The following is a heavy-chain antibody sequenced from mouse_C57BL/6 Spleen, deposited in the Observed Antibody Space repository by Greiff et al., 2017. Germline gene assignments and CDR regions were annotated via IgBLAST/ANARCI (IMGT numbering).Heavy chain of an antibody. CDR2: IYPRSGNT. CDR1: GYTFTSYG. CDR3: ARRGAGYYAMDY. J-gene: IGHJ4*01. Sequence: QVQLQQSGAELARPGASVKLSCKASGYTFTSYGISWVKQRTGQGLEWIGEIYPRSGNTYYNEKFKGKVTLTADKSSSTAYMEIRSLTSEDSAVYFCARRGAGYYAMDYWGQGTSVTVSS. V-gene: IGHV1-81*01.